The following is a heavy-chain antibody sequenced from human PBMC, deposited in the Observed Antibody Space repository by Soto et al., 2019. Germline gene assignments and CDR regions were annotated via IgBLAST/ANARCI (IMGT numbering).Heavy chain of an antibody. CDR3: ARDPGRVGAVFDY. CDR2: ISSSSSDI. V-gene: IGHV3-21*01. Sequence: EVQMVESGGGLVKPGGSLRLSCAASGFTFSSYSMNWVRQSPGKGQEWVSSISSSSSDIYYADSVKGRFTISRDNAKNSLWLQMNSMKAEDTAVYYCARDPGRVGAVFDYWGQGTLVTVSS. CDR1: GFTFSSYS. D-gene: IGHD1-26*01. J-gene: IGHJ4*02.